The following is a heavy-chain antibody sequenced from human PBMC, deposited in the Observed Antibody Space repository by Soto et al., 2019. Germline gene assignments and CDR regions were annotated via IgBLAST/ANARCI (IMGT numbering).Heavy chain of an antibody. CDR2: IYYSGST. CDR1: GGSISSGGYY. D-gene: IGHD3-3*01. CDR3: ARGDNDFWSGYSEGVCYRI. J-gene: IGHJ3*02. V-gene: IGHV4-31*03. Sequence: KPSETLSLTCTVSGGSISSGGYYWSWIRQHPGKGLEWIGYIYYSGSTYYNPSLKSRVTISVDTSKNQFSLKLSSVTAADTAVFYCARGDNDFWSGYSEGVCYRIWGQGTMVTVSS.